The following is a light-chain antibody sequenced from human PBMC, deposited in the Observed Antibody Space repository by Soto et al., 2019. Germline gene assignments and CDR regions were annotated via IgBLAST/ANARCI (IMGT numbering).Light chain of an antibody. V-gene: IGKV1-39*01. J-gene: IGKJ2*01. CDR3: QQSYRTPVT. Sequence: DIQMTQSPSSLSATVGDRVTITCRASQSISSYLKWYQQKPWKAPKLLIYAASSLQSGVPSRFSGSGSGTDFTLTTSSLQPEHFATYYCQQSYRTPVTFGKGTKLEIK. CDR2: AAS. CDR1: QSISSY.